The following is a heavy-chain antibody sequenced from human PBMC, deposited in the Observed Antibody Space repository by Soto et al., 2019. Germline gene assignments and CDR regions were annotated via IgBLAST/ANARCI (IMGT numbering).Heavy chain of an antibody. CDR2: IYYSGST. CDR1: GYSISSGYH. J-gene: IGHJ4*02. Sequence: SETLSLTCSVSGYSISSGYHWGWIRQPPGKGLEWIGYIYYSGSTYYNPSLKSRVTISVDTSKNQFSLKLSSVTAADTAVYYCAGAYYYDSSAPSFDYWGQGTLVTVSS. V-gene: IGHV4-31*02. CDR3: AGAYYYDSSAPSFDY. D-gene: IGHD3-22*01.